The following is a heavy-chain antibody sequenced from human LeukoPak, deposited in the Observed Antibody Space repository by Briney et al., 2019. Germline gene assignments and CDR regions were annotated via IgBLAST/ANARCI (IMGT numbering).Heavy chain of an antibody. CDR1: GYSFTSYW. D-gene: IGHD2-15*01. CDR2: TSSGDSDT. J-gene: IGHJ4*02. Sequence: GESLKISCKGSGYSFTSYWIGWVRQMPGKGLEWMGITSSGDSDTKYSPPFQGQVTISADKSLSTAYLQWSSLKASDTAMYFCARRGFCSGGSCHSAPFDYWGQGTLVIVSS. CDR3: ARRGFCSGGSCHSAPFDY. V-gene: IGHV5-51*01.